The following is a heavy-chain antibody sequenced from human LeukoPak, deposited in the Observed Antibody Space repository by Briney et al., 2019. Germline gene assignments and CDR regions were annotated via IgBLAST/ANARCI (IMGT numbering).Heavy chain of an antibody. Sequence: GGSLRLSCAASGFTFSSYWMSWVRQAPGKGLEWVANIKQDGSEKYYVDSVKGRFTISRDNAKNSLYLQMNSLRAEDTAVYYCARGGAAAARKRGIDYWGQGTLVPVSS. D-gene: IGHD6-13*01. CDR1: GFTFSSYW. CDR2: IKQDGSEK. J-gene: IGHJ4*02. CDR3: ARGGAAAARKRGIDY. V-gene: IGHV3-7*01.